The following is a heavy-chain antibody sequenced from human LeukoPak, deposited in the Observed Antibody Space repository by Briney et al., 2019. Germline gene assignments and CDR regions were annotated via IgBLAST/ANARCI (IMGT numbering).Heavy chain of an antibody. J-gene: IGHJ4*02. CDR3: TKYYYDSSGYLYYFDY. Sequence: GGSLRPSRAASGFTFTNAWMSWVRQAPGKGLEWVGRIKSKTDGGTADYAAPVKGRFTISRDDSKNTLYLQMNSLKTEDTAVYYCTKYYYDSSGYLYYFDYWGQGTLVTVSS. V-gene: IGHV3-15*01. CDR2: IKSKTDGGTA. D-gene: IGHD3-22*01. CDR1: GFTFTNAW.